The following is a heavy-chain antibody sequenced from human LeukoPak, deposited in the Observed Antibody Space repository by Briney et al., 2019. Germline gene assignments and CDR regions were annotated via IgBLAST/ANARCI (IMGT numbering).Heavy chain of an antibody. V-gene: IGHV3-23*01. J-gene: IGHJ4*02. CDR2: ISGSGGGT. CDR3: ATTYRISGWFFDY. Sequence: RPGGSLRLSCAASGFTFSSYGMSWVRQAPGKGLEWVSAISGSGGGTYYADSVKGRFTISRDNSKNTLYLQMNSLRAEDTAVYYCATTYRISGWFFDYWGQGTLVTVSS. CDR1: GFTFSSYG. D-gene: IGHD6-13*01.